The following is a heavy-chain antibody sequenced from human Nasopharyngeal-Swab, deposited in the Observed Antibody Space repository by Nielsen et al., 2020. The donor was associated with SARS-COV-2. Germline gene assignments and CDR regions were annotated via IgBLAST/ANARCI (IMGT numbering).Heavy chain of an antibody. Sequence: GGSLRLSCAASGFTFSSYGMHWVRQAPGKGLEWVAVIWYDGSNKYYADSVKGRFTISRDNSKNTLYLQMNSLRAEDTAVYYCARARGGSYFGGFDYWGQGTLVTVSS. V-gene: IGHV3-30*19. D-gene: IGHD1-26*01. CDR1: GFTFSSYG. J-gene: IGHJ4*02. CDR3: ARARGGSYFGGFDY. CDR2: IWYDGSNK.